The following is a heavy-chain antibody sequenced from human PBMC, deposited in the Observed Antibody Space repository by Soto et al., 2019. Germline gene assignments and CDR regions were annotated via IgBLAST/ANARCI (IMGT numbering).Heavy chain of an antibody. CDR3: ERYVDTAMFYYVMDV. J-gene: IGHJ6*02. CDR2: VYYSGTT. CDR1: GVSISSYY. V-gene: IGHV4-59*01. Sequence: ETLCLTCTVSGVSISSYYWSWIRQAPGKGLEWIGNVYYSGTTNYNSSLKSRVTISVDRSKNEFSLKLTSVTAADTAAYYCERYVDTAMFYYVMDVWGQGTKVTVYS. D-gene: IGHD5-18*01.